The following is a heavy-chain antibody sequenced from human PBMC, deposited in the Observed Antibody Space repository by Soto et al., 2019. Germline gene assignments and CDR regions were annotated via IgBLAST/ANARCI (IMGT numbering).Heavy chain of an antibody. CDR3: ARDSFLYSSPDSIIFDY. J-gene: IGHJ4*02. CDR2: INPNSGGT. Sequence: ASVKVSCKASGYTFTGYYMHWVRQAPGQGLEWMGWINPNSGGTSYAQKFQGWVTMTRDTSISTAYMELSRLRSDDTAVYYCARDSFLYSSPDSIIFDYWGQGTLVTVSS. D-gene: IGHD6-13*01. V-gene: IGHV1-2*04. CDR1: GYTFTGYY.